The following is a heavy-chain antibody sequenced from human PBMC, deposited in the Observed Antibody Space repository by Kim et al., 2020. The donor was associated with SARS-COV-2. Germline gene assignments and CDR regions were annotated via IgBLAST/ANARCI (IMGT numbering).Heavy chain of an antibody. CDR2: ISGSGGST. CDR1: GFTFSSYA. J-gene: IGHJ4*02. D-gene: IGHD3-9*01. V-gene: IGHV3-23*01. CDR3: AKWLSGSYYDILTGWGCDY. Sequence: GGSLRLSCAASGFTFSSYAMSWVRQAPGKGLEWVSAISGSGGSTYYADSVKGRFTISRDNSKNTLYLQMNSLRAEDTAVYYCAKWLSGSYYDILTGWGCDYWGQGTLVTVSS.